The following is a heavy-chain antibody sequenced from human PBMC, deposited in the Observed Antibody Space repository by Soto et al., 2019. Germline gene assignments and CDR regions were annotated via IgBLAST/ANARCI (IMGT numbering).Heavy chain of an antibody. CDR3: ARDPPNYDYIWGSYRHGDY. CDR1: GGTFSSYT. D-gene: IGHD3-16*02. Sequence: QVQLVQSGAEVKKPGSSVKVSCKASGGTFSSYTISWVRQAPGQGLEWMGRSIPILGIANYAQKFQGRVTITADKSTSTAYMELSSLRSEDTAVYYCARDPPNYDYIWGSYRHGDYWGQGTLVTVSS. V-gene: IGHV1-69*08. CDR2: SIPILGIA. J-gene: IGHJ4*02.